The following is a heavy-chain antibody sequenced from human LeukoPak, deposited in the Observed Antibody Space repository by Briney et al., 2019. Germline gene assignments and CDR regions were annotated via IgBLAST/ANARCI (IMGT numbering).Heavy chain of an antibody. V-gene: IGHV3-48*02. J-gene: IGHJ4*02. Sequence: PGGSQRLSCAASGFTFSGYSMNWVRQAPGKGLEWISYITSSSSTIYYADSVKGRFTISRDNAKNSLYLQMNSLRDEDTAVYYCAGNTVTTFDYWGQGTLVTVSS. CDR3: AGNTVTTFDY. D-gene: IGHD4-17*01. CDR2: ITSSSSTI. CDR1: GFTFSGYS.